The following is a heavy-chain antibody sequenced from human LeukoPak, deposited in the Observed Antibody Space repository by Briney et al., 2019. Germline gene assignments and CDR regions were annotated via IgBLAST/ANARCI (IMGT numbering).Heavy chain of an antibody. CDR1: GGSISSSSYY. V-gene: IGHV4-39*07. CDR3: ARGYKGSIAARFSWFDP. CDR2: INHSGST. Sequence: SETLSLTCTVSGGSISSSSYYWGWIRQPPGKGLEWIGEINHSGSTNYNPSLKSRVTISVDTSKNQFSLKLSSVTAADTAVYYCARGYKGSIAARFSWFDPWGQGTLVTVSS. D-gene: IGHD6-6*01. J-gene: IGHJ5*02.